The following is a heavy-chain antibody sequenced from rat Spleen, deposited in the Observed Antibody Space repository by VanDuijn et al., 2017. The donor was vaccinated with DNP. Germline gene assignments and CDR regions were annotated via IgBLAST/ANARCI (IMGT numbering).Heavy chain of an antibody. CDR3: ARDLHFGYNYAFDY. J-gene: IGHJ2*01. V-gene: IGHV5-19*01. Sequence: EVQLVESGGGLVQPGRFLNLSCAASGFTFTNSGFHWIRQAPTKGLEWVASISTGGGNTYYRDSVKGRFTISRDNAKSTLYLQMDSLRSEETATYYCARDLHFGYNYAFDYWGQGVMVSVSS. D-gene: IGHD1-4*01. CDR2: ISTGGGNT. CDR1: GFTFTNSG.